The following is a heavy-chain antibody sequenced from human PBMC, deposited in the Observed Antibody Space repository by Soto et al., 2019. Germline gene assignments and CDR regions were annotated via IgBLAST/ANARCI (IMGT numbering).Heavy chain of an antibody. D-gene: IGHD6-6*01. CDR3: ARARRVGIAARPPPKNWFDP. Sequence: SETLSLTCAVYGGSFSGYHWSWIRQPPGKGLEWIGEINHSGSTNYNPSLKSRVTIYIDTSKNQFSLKLSSVTAADTAVYYCARARRVGIAARPPPKNWFDPWGQGTLVTVSS. CDR2: INHSGST. J-gene: IGHJ5*02. V-gene: IGHV4-34*01. CDR1: GGSFSGYH.